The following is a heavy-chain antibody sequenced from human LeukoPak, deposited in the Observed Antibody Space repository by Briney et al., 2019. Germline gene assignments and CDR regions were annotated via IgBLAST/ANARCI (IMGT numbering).Heavy chain of an antibody. CDR1: GFTFNNFG. D-gene: IGHD3-10*01. J-gene: IGHJ5*02. Sequence: PGGSLRLSCAASGFTFNNFGMHWVRQAPGKGLEWVSFISSSGDTTYYAESVKGRFTISRDNSKTTLYLQMNSLRAEDTALYYCSKDRIILIRGVNVMSFDPWGQGTLVTVSS. CDR3: SKDRIILIRGVNVMSFDP. CDR2: ISSSGDTT. V-gene: IGHV3-23*01.